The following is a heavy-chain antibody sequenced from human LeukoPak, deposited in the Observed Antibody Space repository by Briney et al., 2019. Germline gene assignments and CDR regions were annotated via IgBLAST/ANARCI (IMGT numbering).Heavy chain of an antibody. V-gene: IGHV4-39*01. D-gene: IGHD3-10*01. Sequence: SETLCLTCAVSGVSLSISSYYCGWIRQPPGKGLGWVGSIYYSGSTYYNPSLKSRVTISVDTSKNQFSLKLSSVTAADTAVYYCAILLWFGELSGGYWGQGTLVTVSS. CDR1: GVSLSISSYY. CDR2: IYYSGST. J-gene: IGHJ4*02. CDR3: AILLWFGELSGGY.